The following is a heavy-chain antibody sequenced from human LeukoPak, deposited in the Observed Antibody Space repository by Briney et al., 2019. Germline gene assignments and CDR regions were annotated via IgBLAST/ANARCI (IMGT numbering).Heavy chain of an antibody. Sequence: GGSLRLSCAASGFTFSNYAMHWVRQAPGKGLEWVAVMWYDGSNEYYTDSVKGRFTISRDNSKNTLYLQTNSLRAEDTAVYYCARAGGYSFGPGGYWGQGTLVTVSS. CDR2: MWYDGSNE. V-gene: IGHV3-33*01. CDR3: ARAGGYSFGPGGY. D-gene: IGHD5-18*01. CDR1: GFTFSNYA. J-gene: IGHJ4*02.